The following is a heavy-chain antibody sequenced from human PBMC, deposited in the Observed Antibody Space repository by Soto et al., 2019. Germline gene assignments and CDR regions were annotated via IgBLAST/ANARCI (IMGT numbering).Heavy chain of an antibody. V-gene: IGHV3-23*01. CDR1: GFTFSSYA. J-gene: IGHJ4*02. D-gene: IGHD6-13*01. CDR3: AKYFVIAAAGTADLTDY. CDR2: ISGSGGST. Sequence: GGSLRLSCAASGFTFSSYAMSWVRQAPGKGLEWVSAISGSGGSTYYADSVKGRFTISRDNSKNTLYLQMNSLRAEDTAVYYCAKYFVIAAAGTADLTDYWGQGTLVTVSS.